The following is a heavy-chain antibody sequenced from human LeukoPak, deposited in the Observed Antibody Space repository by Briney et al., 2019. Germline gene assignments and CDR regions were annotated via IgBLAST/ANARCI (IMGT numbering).Heavy chain of an antibody. D-gene: IGHD4-23*01. V-gene: IGHV3-7*03. Sequence: GGSLRLSCAASGFIFTDYWMSWVRQAPGKGLEWVANIKQDGSEKYYVGSVKGRFTISRDNAKSSLYLQMNSLRAEDTAVYYCTREMVMIDYWGQGNLVTVSS. CDR3: TREMVMIDY. J-gene: IGHJ4*02. CDR1: GFIFTDYW. CDR2: IKQDGSEK.